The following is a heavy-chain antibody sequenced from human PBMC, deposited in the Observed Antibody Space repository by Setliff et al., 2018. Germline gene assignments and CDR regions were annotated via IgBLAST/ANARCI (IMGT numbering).Heavy chain of an antibody. D-gene: IGHD6-19*01. CDR1: GFTFSRFS. CDR3: ARLQFYSSGWYRDDY. J-gene: IGHJ4*02. V-gene: IGHV3-48*04. CDR2: INVERSAL. Sequence: GGSLRLSCAASGFTFSRFSMNWVRQAPGKGLEWLSYINVERSALFYADSVKGRFTISRDNAKNSLYLQMNSLRAEDTAVYYCARLQFYSSGWYRDDYWGQGTLVTVSS.